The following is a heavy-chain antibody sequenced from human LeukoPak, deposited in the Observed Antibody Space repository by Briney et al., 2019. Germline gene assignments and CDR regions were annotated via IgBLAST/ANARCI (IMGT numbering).Heavy chain of an antibody. V-gene: IGHV2-5*02. J-gene: IGHJ4*02. D-gene: IGHD2-21*01. CDR2: IYWDDDK. Sequence: ESGPTLVEATQALTLTCTFSGFSLSTNEVGVTWIRQPPGKALEWLTLIYWDDDKRYSPSLRSRLTITKDTSKNQVVLTMTNMDPVDTATYYCAHRPRQGIPAAHWGQGILVTVSS. CDR1: GFSLSTNEVG. CDR3: AHRPRQGIPAAH.